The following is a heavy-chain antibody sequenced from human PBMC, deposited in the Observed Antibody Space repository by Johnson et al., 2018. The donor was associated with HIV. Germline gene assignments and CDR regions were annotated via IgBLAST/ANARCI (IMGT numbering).Heavy chain of an antibody. CDR1: GFTFSSYA. CDR3: AKGLRLGELSLRVDAFDI. D-gene: IGHD3-16*02. Sequence: QVQLVESGGGVVQPGRSLRLSCAASGFTFSSYAMHWVRQAPGKGLEWVAVISYDGSDKYYADSVKGRFTISRDSSKNTLYLQMNSLRAEDTALYYCAKGLRLGELSLRVDAFDILGQGTMVTVSS. J-gene: IGHJ3*02. CDR2: ISYDGSDK. V-gene: IGHV3-30*04.